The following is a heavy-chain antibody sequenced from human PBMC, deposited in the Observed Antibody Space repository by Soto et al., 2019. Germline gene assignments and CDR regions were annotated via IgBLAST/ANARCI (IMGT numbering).Heavy chain of an antibody. CDR3: ARDRVAVAGYYGMDV. CDR2: TRNKANSYTT. Sequence: PGGSLRLSCAASGFTFSDHYMDWVRQAPGKGLEWVGRTRNKANSYTTEYAASVKGRFTISRDDSKNSLYLQMNSLKTEDTAVYYCARDRVAVAGYYGMDVWGQGTTVTVSS. J-gene: IGHJ6*02. D-gene: IGHD6-19*01. V-gene: IGHV3-72*01. CDR1: GFTFSDHY.